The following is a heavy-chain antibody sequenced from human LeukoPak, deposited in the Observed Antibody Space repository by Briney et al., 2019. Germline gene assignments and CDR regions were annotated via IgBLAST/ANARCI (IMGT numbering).Heavy chain of an antibody. D-gene: IGHD3-3*01. Sequence: PGGSLRLSCAASGFTFSSYAMSWVRQAPGKGLEWVSAISGSGGSTYYADSVKGRFAISRDNSKNTLYLQMNSLRAEDTAVYYCAKENTIFGVVIIPFDYWGQGTLVTVSS. CDR2: ISGSGGST. J-gene: IGHJ4*02. CDR1: GFTFSSYA. CDR3: AKENTIFGVVIIPFDY. V-gene: IGHV3-23*01.